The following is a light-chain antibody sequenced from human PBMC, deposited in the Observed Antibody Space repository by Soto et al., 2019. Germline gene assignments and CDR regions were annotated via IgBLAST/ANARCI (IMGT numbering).Light chain of an antibody. CDR2: DAS. J-gene: IGKJ1*01. V-gene: IGKV1-5*01. Sequence: EIHMRQSTPTVYGSQGARVTXTCRASQSISSWLAWYQQKPGKAPKLLIYDASTLESGVPSRFSGSGSGTEFTLTISSLQPDDFATYYCQQYNSCSGTFCQRTKVDI. CDR1: QSISSW. CDR3: QQYNSCSGT.